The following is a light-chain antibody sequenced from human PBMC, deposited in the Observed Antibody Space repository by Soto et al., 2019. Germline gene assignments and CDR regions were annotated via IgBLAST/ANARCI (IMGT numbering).Light chain of an antibody. CDR2: EVA. V-gene: IGLV2-14*01. Sequence: QSVLTQPASVSGSPGQSITISCSGSGSDIGTYNFVSWYQHHPGRAPKLIISEVANRPSGVSDRFSGSKSGSLASLTISGLQADDDAVYYCSSSTNTGTLVVFGVGTKLTVL. CDR3: SSSTNTGTLVV. CDR1: GSDIGTYNF. J-gene: IGLJ3*02.